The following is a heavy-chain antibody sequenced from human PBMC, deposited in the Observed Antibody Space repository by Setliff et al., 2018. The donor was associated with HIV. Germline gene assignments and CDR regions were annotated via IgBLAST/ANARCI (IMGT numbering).Heavy chain of an antibody. V-gene: IGHV4-39*07. CDR3: ARLRITMIMMLNYFDY. CDR2: IYYSGNT. CDR1: GDSIFTSTYY. Sequence: SETLSLTCSVSGDSIFTSTYYWGWIRQPPGKRLEWIGSIYYSGNTYYNPSLKSRVTISVDTSKNQFSLKLSSVTAADTAVYYCARLRITMIMMLNYFDYWGQGTLVTVSS. D-gene: IGHD3-22*01. J-gene: IGHJ4*02.